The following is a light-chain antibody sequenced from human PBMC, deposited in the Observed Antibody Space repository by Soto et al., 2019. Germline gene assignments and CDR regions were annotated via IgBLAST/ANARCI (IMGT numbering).Light chain of an antibody. CDR3: QQYNNWPPSII. V-gene: IGKV3-15*01. J-gene: IGKJ5*01. CDR1: QSISIY. CDR2: DAS. Sequence: EVVLTQSPANLSLSPGERATLSCRASQSISIYLAWYQQKPGRAPRLLIYDASNRATDTPVRFRGSGSGTEFTLTISSLQSEDLGVYYCQQYNNWPPSIIFGQGTRLEIK.